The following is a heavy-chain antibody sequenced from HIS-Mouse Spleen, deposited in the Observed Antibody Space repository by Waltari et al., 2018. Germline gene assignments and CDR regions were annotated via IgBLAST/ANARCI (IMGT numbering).Heavy chain of an antibody. J-gene: IGHJ3*02. Sequence: QVQLVESGGGVVQPGRSLRLSCAASGFTFSSYAMHWVRQAPGKGLEWVAVISYDGSNKYYAESVKGRFTISGDNSKNTLYLQMNSLRAEDTAVYYCARVNGIAVAGTDAFDIWGQGTMVTVSS. CDR2: ISYDGSNK. CDR3: ARVNGIAVAGTDAFDI. V-gene: IGHV3-30-3*01. D-gene: IGHD6-19*01. CDR1: GFTFSSYA.